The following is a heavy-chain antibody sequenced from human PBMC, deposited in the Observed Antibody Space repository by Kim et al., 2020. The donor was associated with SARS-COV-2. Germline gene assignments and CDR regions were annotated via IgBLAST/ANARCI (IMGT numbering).Heavy chain of an antibody. J-gene: IGHJ3*02. D-gene: IGHD6-13*01. V-gene: IGHV1-3*01. CDR3: ARERWKAAAGAFDI. CDR1: GYTFTSYA. CDR2: INAGNGNT. Sequence: ASVKVSCKASGYTFTSYAMHWVRQAPGQRLEWMGWINAGNGNTKYSQKFHGRVTITRDTSASTAYMELSSLRSEDTAVYYCARERWKAAAGAFDIWGQGTMVTVSS.